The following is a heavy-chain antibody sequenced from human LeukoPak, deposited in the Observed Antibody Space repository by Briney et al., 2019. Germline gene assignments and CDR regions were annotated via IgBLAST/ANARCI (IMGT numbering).Heavy chain of an antibody. Sequence: SVKVSCKXSGGTFSSYAISWVRQAPRQGLEWMGGIIPIFGTANYPQKFQGRVTITTDESTSTAYMELSSLRSEDTAVYYCARGDVVVVAATLDFGFDIWGQGTMVTVSS. V-gene: IGHV1-69*05. D-gene: IGHD2-15*01. CDR3: ARGDVVVVAATLDFGFDI. CDR1: GGTFSSYA. J-gene: IGHJ3*02. CDR2: IIPIFGTA.